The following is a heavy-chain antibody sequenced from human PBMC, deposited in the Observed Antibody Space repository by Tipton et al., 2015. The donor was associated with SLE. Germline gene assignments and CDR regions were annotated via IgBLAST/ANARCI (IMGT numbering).Heavy chain of an antibody. Sequence: TLSLTCAVYGGSFSGYYWTWIRQPPGKGLEWIGEIYYSGSTNYNPSLKSRVTISVDTSKNQFSLKLSSVTAADTAVYYCARVARDGYKSGFDYWGQGTLVTVSS. CDR2: IYYSGST. J-gene: IGHJ4*02. CDR1: GGSFSGYY. V-gene: IGHV4-34*01. D-gene: IGHD5-24*01. CDR3: ARVARDGYKSGFDY.